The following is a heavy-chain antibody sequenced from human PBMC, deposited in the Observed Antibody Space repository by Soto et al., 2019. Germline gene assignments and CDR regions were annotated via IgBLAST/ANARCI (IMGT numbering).Heavy chain of an antibody. CDR3: ARDLRGKRSTSCLGY. D-gene: IGHD2-2*01. V-gene: IGHV1-18*01. CDR2: ISAYNGNT. Sequence: GASVKVSCKASGYTFTSYGISWVRQAPGQGLEWMGWISAYNGNTNYAQKLQGRVTMTTDTSTSTAYMELRSLRSDDTAVYYCARDLRGKRSTSCLGYWGQGTLVTVSS. J-gene: IGHJ4*02. CDR1: GYTFTSYG.